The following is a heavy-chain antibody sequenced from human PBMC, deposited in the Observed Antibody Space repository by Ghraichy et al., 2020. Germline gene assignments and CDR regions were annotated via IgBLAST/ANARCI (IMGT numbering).Heavy chain of an antibody. CDR3: ANFDDAFDI. J-gene: IGHJ3*02. V-gene: IGHV4-4*07. CDR1: GGPISSYY. Sequence: SETLSLTCTVSGGPISSYYLSWIRQPAGKGLEWIGRILINGGTNYNPSLKSRVTISVDTSKNQISLKLNSVTAADTAVYYCANFDDAFDIWGPGTMVSVSS. CDR2: ILINGGT.